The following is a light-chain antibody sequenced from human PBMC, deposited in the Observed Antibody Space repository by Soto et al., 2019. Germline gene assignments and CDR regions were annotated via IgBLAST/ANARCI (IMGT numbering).Light chain of an antibody. CDR2: EVN. Sequence: QSALAQPASVSGSPGQSITISCTGTSSDVGGYNSVSWYQQHPGKAPKLMIYEVNNWPSGVSTRFSGSKSGNTASLTISGLQAEDEADYYCNSYTSSTTYVFGTGTKVTVL. CDR3: NSYTSSTTYV. V-gene: IGLV2-14*01. J-gene: IGLJ1*01. CDR1: SSDVGGYNS.